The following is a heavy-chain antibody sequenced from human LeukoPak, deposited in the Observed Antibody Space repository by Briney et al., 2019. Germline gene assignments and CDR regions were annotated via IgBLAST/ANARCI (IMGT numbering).Heavy chain of an antibody. Sequence: ASVKVSCKASGGTFSSYAISWVRQAPGRGLEWMGRIIPIFGTANYAQKFQGRVTITADESTSTAYMELSSLRSEDTAVYYCARERYCSSTSCYMAYWGQGTLVTVSS. CDR3: ARERYCSSTSCYMAY. CDR1: GGTFSSYA. J-gene: IGHJ4*02. V-gene: IGHV1-69*13. D-gene: IGHD2-2*02. CDR2: IIPIFGTA.